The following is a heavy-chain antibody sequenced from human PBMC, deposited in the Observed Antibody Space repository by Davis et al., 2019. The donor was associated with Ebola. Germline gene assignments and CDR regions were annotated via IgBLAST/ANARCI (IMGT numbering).Heavy chain of an antibody. CDR2: INPNSGGT. D-gene: IGHD2-15*01. CDR1: GYCLPGNY. V-gene: IGHV1-2*02. J-gene: IGHJ4*02. Sequence: AASVKVSCKASGYCLPGNYIHWVRQAPGQGLEWMGWINPNSGGTNYAQKFQGRVTMTRDTSISTAYMELNRLTSDDTAVYYCARDGGSCRGGSRQGYFDYWGQGTLVTVSS. CDR3: ARDGGSCRGGSRQGYFDY.